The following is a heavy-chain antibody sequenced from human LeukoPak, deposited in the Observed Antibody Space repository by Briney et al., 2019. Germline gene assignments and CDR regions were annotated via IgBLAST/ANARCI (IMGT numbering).Heavy chain of an antibody. CDR2: ISWNGGKI. Sequence: PGGSLRLSCAASGFIFDDYAMHWVRQAPGKGLEWVSGISWNGGKIDYADSVKGRCTISRDNAKNSLYLQMNSLRVEDMALYYCAKGRGYSSSFFEIWGQGTLVTVSS. CDR3: AKGRGYSSSFFEI. J-gene: IGHJ4*02. V-gene: IGHV3-9*03. CDR1: GFIFDDYA. D-gene: IGHD6-19*01.